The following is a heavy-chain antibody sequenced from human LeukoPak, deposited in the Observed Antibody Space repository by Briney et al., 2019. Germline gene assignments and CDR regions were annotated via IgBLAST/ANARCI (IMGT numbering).Heavy chain of an antibody. D-gene: IGHD6-13*01. CDR2: ILYDGSDK. CDR1: GFTFSSYT. V-gene: IGHV3-30*04. J-gene: IGHJ5*02. CDR3: ARGSRYISTWSRNHWFDP. Sequence: GGSLRLSCAASGFTFSSYTMHWVRQSPGKGLEWVAVILYDGSDKYYADSVKGRFTISRDSSKNTLYLQMNSLRAEDTAMYYCARGSRYISTWSRNHWFDPWGQGTLVTVSS.